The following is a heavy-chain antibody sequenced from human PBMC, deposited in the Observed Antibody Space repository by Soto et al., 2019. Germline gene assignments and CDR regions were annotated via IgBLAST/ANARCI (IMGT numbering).Heavy chain of an antibody. D-gene: IGHD5-12*01. Sequence: QVQLQESGPGLVKPSQTLSLTCTVSGGSISSGDYYWSWIRQPPGKGLEWIGYIYYSGSTYYNPSLESRVTISVDTSKNQFSLKLSSVTAADTAVYYCAREPIVAAYYFDYWGQGTLVTVSS. CDR1: GGSISSGDYY. J-gene: IGHJ4*02. CDR2: IYYSGST. CDR3: AREPIVAAYYFDY. V-gene: IGHV4-30-4*01.